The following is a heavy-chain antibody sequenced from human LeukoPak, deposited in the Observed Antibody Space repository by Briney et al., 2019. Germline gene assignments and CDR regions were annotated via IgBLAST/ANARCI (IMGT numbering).Heavy chain of an antibody. J-gene: IGHJ4*02. V-gene: IGHV1-18*04. Sequence: ASVKVSCKASGYTFTGYYMHWVRQAPGQGLEWMGWISAYNGNTNYAQKLQGRVTMTTDTSTSTAYMELRSLRSDDTAVYYCARGRLMITFGGVSDYWGQGTLVTVSS. CDR3: ARGRLMITFGGVSDY. CDR1: GYTFTGYY. CDR2: ISAYNGNT. D-gene: IGHD3-16*01.